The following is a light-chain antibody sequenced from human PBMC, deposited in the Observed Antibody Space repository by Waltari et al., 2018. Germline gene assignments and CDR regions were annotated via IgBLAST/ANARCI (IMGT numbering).Light chain of an antibody. CDR3: QQYYSPLWT. Sequence: DIVMTQSPDSLAVSLGERATINCKSSQSVFYNSDNKNNLAWYQQKPGQPPKLLIYWASTRQSGVPDRFSGSGSGTDFTLTISSLQAEDVAVYYCQQYYSPLWTFGQGTKVEIK. J-gene: IGKJ1*01. CDR2: WAS. V-gene: IGKV4-1*01. CDR1: QSVFYNSDNKNN.